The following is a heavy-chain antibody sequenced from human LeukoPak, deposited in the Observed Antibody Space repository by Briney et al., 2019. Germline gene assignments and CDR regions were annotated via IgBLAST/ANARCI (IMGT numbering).Heavy chain of an antibody. Sequence: GGSLRLSCAASGFTFSNYAMRWVRQAPGKGLGWVSGISGSGDSTYYADSVKGRFTISRDNSKNTLFLQMNRLRPEDAAVYYCAKAPVTTCRGAYCYPFDYWGQGTLVTVSS. D-gene: IGHD2-21*01. J-gene: IGHJ4*02. CDR1: GFTFSNYA. CDR2: ISGSGDST. CDR3: AKAPVTTCRGAYCYPFDY. V-gene: IGHV3-23*01.